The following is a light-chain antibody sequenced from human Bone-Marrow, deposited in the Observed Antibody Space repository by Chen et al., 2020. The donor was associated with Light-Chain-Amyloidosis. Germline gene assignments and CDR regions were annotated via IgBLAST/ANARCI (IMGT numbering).Light chain of an antibody. CDR1: QAISNS. V-gene: IGKV1-33*01. J-gene: IGKJ2*01. CDR3: QHFDDLLMFT. CDR2: DAS. Sequence: DIQMTQSPSSLSASGGDRVTITCQASQAISNSLNWYQQKPGKAPKLLIYDASSLETGVPSRFSGTGSGTHFTFTISNLQPEDIATYYCQHFDDLLMFTFGQGTKLDMK.